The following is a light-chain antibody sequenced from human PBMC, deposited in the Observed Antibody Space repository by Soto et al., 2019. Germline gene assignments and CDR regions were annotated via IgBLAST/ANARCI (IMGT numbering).Light chain of an antibody. J-gene: IGKJ1*01. Sequence: EIVLTQAPATLSLSPGERATLSCRPSQSVSSSYLAWYQQKPGQAPRLLIYDASNRATGIPARFSGSGSGTDFTLTISSLEPEDFAVYYCQQRSNWPPWTFGQGTKVDIK. V-gene: IGKV3D-20*02. CDR3: QQRSNWPPWT. CDR2: DAS. CDR1: QSVSSSY.